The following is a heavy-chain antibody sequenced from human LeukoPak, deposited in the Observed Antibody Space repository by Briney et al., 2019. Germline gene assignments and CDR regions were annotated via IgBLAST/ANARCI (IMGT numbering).Heavy chain of an antibody. CDR2: IYTSGST. CDR1: GGSISSGSYY. D-gene: IGHD4-17*01. J-gene: IGHJ4*02. V-gene: IGHV4-61*02. Sequence: SETLSLTCTVSGGSISSGSYYWSWIRQPARKGLEWTGRIYTSGSTNYNPSLKSRVPISVDTSKNQFSLKLSSVAAADPAVYYCARARYGGRFDYWGQGTLVTVSS. CDR3: ARARYGGRFDY.